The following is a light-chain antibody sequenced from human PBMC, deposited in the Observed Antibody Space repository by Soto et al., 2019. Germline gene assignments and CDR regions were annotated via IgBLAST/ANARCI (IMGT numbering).Light chain of an antibody. Sequence: DIQMTQSPSTLSASVGDRVTITCRASQSISSWLAWYQQKPGKAPKLLIYDASSWESGVPSRFSGSGSGTEFTLTISSLQPDDFATYYCQQYNSYLWLTFGGGTKVDIK. CDR1: QSISSW. CDR2: DAS. V-gene: IGKV1-5*01. CDR3: QQYNSYLWLT. J-gene: IGKJ4*01.